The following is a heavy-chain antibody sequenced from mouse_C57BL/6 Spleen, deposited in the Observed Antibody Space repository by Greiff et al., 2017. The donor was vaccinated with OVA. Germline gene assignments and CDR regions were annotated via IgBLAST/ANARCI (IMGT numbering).Heavy chain of an antibody. D-gene: IGHD1-1*01. CDR2: IRNKANGYTT. CDR1: GFTFTDYY. V-gene: IGHV7-3*01. J-gene: IGHJ1*03. Sequence: EVKLVESGGGLVQPGGSLSLSCAASGFTFTDYYMSWVRQPPGKALEWLGFIRNKANGYTTEYSASVKGRFTISRDNSQSILYLQMNALRAEDSATYYCARDGEYYGSSYVGYFDVWGTGTTVTVSS. CDR3: ARDGEYYGSSYVGYFDV.